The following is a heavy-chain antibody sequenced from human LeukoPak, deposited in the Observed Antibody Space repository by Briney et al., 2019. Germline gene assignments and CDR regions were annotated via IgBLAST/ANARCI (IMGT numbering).Heavy chain of an antibody. Sequence: GGSLRLSCAASGFTFSSYSMNWVRQAPGKGLEWVSSISSSSSYIYYADSVKGRFTISGDNAKNSLYLQMNSLRAEDTAVYYCARAVSSGYDFAYYYYYGMDVWGKGTTVTVSS. CDR2: ISSSSSYI. V-gene: IGHV3-21*01. D-gene: IGHD5-12*01. CDR3: ARAVSSGYDFAYYYYYGMDV. CDR1: GFTFSSYS. J-gene: IGHJ6*04.